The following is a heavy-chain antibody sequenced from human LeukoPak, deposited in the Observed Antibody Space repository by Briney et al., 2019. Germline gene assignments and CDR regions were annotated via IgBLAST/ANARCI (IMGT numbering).Heavy chain of an antibody. Sequence: GGSLRLSCAASGFTFSGHWMYWLRQAPGKGLAWVSRINGDGSATNYADSMEGRFTISRDDAKNIVYLQMNSLREDDTAIYYCARDINWGQVDYWGQGTLVTVSS. CDR2: INGDGSAT. D-gene: IGHD7-27*01. CDR1: GFTFSGHW. CDR3: ARDINWGQVDY. J-gene: IGHJ4*02. V-gene: IGHV3-74*01.